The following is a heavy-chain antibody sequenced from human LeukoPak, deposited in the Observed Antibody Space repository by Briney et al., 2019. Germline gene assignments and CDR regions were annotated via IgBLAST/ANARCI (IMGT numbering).Heavy chain of an antibody. D-gene: IGHD3-16*01. J-gene: IGHJ4*02. Sequence: GGSLRLSCAASGFTFSSYAMSWVRRAPGKGLVWVGRISYDATTARYADSVKGRFTISRDNAKNTLFLQMNSLRPEDTAIYYCGRRYGTSIDSWGQGTLVTVAS. V-gene: IGHV3-74*01. CDR2: ISYDATTA. CDR3: GRRYGTSIDS. CDR1: GFTFSSYA.